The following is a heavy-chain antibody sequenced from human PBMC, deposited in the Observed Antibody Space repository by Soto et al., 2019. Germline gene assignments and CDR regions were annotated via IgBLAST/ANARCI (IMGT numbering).Heavy chain of an antibody. CDR2: ISSSSSHT. V-gene: IGHV3-11*06. Sequence: QVQLVESGGGLVKPGGSLRLSCAASGFTFSDYYMSWIRQAPGKGLEWVSFISSSSSHTNYADSVKGRFTISRDNAKNSLYLQMNSLRAEDTAVYYCASGNSGYHSLDYWGQGTLVTVSS. D-gene: IGHD5-12*01. CDR1: GFTFSDYY. CDR3: ASGNSGYHSLDY. J-gene: IGHJ4*02.